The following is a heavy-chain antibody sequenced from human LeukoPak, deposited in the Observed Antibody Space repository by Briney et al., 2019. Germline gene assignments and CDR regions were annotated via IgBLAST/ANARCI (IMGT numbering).Heavy chain of an antibody. V-gene: IGHV4-61*08. J-gene: IGHJ4*02. CDR1: GGSISSGGYY. Sequence: SETLSLTCTVSGGSISSGGYYWSWIRQHPGKGLEWIGYIYYSGSTNYNPSLKSRVTISVDTSKNQFSLKLSSVTAADTTVYYCARDLTPIVGATYFDYWGQGTLVTVSS. D-gene: IGHD1-26*01. CDR2: IYYSGST. CDR3: ARDLTPIVGATYFDY.